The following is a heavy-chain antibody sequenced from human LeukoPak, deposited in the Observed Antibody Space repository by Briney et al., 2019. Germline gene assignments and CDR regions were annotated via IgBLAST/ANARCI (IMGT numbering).Heavy chain of an antibody. V-gene: IGHV1-18*01. Sequence: GASVKVSCKASGYTFSSYGISWVRQAPGQGLEWMGWITPYNGNTNYAHKLQGRVTMTTDTSTSTAYMELSSLRSEDTAVYYCATFYNYGYWGQGTLVTVSS. CDR3: ATFYNYGY. J-gene: IGHJ4*02. D-gene: IGHD5-24*01. CDR1: GYTFSSYG. CDR2: ITPYNGNT.